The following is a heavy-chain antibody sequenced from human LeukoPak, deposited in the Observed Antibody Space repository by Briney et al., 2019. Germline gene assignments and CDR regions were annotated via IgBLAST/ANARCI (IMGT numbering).Heavy chain of an antibody. J-gene: IGHJ5*02. CDR1: GFIFSTYW. CDR2: INTDGSTT. D-gene: IGHD2-2*01. Sequence: SGRTLRLSCAASGFIFSTYWMHWVRQAPGKGLVWVSRINTDGSTTNYADSVKGRFTISRDNAKNTLYLQMNGLRVEDTAVYYCARGYCSSPGCSAGWFDPWGQGTLISVSS. CDR3: ARGYCSSPGCSAGWFDP. V-gene: IGHV3-74*01.